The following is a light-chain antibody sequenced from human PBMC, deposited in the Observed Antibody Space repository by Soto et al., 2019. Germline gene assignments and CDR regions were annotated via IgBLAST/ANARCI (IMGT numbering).Light chain of an antibody. V-gene: IGKV4-1*01. Sequence: DIVMTQSPDSLAVSLGERATINCKSSQSVLYSSNNKNYLAWYQQKPGQPPKLLIYWASTRKSWVPDRFSGSGSGTDCTLTISSLPAEDVAVYYCQQYYSTPITFGQGTRLEIK. J-gene: IGKJ5*01. CDR2: WAS. CDR3: QQYYSTPIT. CDR1: QSVLYSSNNKNY.